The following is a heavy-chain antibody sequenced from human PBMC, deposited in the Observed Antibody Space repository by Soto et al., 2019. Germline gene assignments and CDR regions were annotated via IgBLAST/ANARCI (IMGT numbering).Heavy chain of an antibody. J-gene: IGHJ5*02. CDR2: IYYSGST. D-gene: IGHD6-13*01. V-gene: IGHV4-31*03. Sequence: QVQLQESGPGLVKPSQTLSLTCTVSGGSISSGGYYWSWIRQHPGKGLEWIGYIYYSGSTYYNPSHKSRVTISVDTSKNQFSLKLSSVTAADTAVYYCARDGPGIAAAGTWWFDPWGQGTLVTVSS. CDR3: ARDGPGIAAAGTWWFDP. CDR1: GGSISSGGYY.